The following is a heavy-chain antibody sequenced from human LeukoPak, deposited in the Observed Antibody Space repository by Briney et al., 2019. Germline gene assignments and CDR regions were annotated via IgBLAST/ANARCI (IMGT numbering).Heavy chain of an antibody. CDR2: IKSKTDGGTT. D-gene: IGHD5-12*01. CDR3: TTDSKVATISYYYYYGMDV. V-gene: IGHV3-15*01. CDR1: GFTFSNAW. J-gene: IGHJ6*02. Sequence: GGSLRLSCAASGFTFSNAWMTWVRQAPGKGLEWVGRIKSKTDGGTTDYAAPVKGRFTISRDDSQNTLYLQMNSLKTEDTAVYYCTTDSKVATISYYYYYGMDVWGQGTTVTVSS.